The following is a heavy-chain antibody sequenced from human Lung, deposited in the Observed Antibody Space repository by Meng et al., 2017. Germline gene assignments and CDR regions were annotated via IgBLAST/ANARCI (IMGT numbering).Heavy chain of an antibody. CDR3: ARDLAWVLFDY. V-gene: IGHV3-74*01. Sequence: EVRLVESGGGLVQPGVSLRLSCGDSGFNFGDYIMHWVGQSPGNGLEWISRIVSDGGITTYADSVKGRFTVSRDNAKNTLYLKMKSLGADDTAVYYCARDLAWVLFDYWGQGALVTVSS. D-gene: IGHD3-3*01. CDR1: GFNFGDYI. CDR2: IVSDGGIT. J-gene: IGHJ4*02.